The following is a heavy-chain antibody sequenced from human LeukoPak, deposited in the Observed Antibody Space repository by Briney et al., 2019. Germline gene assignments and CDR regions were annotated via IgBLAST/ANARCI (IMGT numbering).Heavy chain of an antibody. CDR3: AKDPPQLLWFGELSPYADY. CDR1: GFTFSSYG. J-gene: IGHJ4*02. V-gene: IGHV3-30*18. D-gene: IGHD3-10*01. Sequence: GGSLRLSCAASGFTFSSYGVHWVRQAPGKGLEWVAVISYDGSNKYYADSVKGRFTISRDNSKNTLYLQMNSLRAEDTAVYYCAKDPPQLLWFGELSPYADYWGQGTLVTVSS. CDR2: ISYDGSNK.